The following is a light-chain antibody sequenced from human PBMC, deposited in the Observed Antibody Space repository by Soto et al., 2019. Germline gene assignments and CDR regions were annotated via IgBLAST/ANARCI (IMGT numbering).Light chain of an antibody. V-gene: IGKV3-20*01. CDR1: QTVISDY. CDR3: QKYGYSPGA. J-gene: IGKJ5*01. CDR2: GAS. Sequence: DIVLTQSPGTLSLSPGERATLSCRASQTVISDYLAWLQHKPGQAPRLLIHGASTRATGTPDRFRGSGSGTDFTLTISRLEPEDFAMYYCQKYGYSPGAFGQGTRLEIK.